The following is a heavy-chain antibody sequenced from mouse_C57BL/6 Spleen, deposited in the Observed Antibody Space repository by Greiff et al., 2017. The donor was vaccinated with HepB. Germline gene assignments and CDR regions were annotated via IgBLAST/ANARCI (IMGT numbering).Heavy chain of an antibody. CDR2: IYPGNSDT. V-gene: IGHV1-5*01. J-gene: IGHJ4*01. D-gene: IGHD2-4*01. CDR1: GYTFTSHW. Sequence: EVQLQQSGTVLARPGASVKMSCKTSGYTFTSHWMHWVKQRPGQGLEWIGAIYPGNSDTSYNQKFKGKAKLTAVTSASTAYMELSSLTNEDSAVYYCTRDDYDGRDYYAMDYWGQGTSVTVSS. CDR3: TRDDYDGRDYYAMDY.